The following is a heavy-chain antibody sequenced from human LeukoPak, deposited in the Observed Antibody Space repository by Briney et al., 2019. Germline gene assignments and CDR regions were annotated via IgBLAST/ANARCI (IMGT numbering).Heavy chain of an antibody. V-gene: IGHV4-30-2*01. D-gene: IGHD5-12*01. J-gene: IGHJ4*02. Sequence: SETLSLTCTVSGGSISSGGYYWGWIRQPPGKGLEWIGYIYHSGSSYYNPSLKSRVTISVDRSKNQFSLKLSSVTAADTAVYYCARAIGNFRSRGSGYDLGSYWGQGTLVTVSS. CDR1: GGSISSGGYY. CDR2: IYHSGSS. CDR3: ARAIGNFRSRGSGYDLGSY.